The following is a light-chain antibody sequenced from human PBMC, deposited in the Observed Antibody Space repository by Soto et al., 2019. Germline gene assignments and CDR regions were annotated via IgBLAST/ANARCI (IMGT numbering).Light chain of an antibody. V-gene: IGKV3-11*01. Sequence: EIMLTQSPATLSLSPGERATLSCRASQSVSSYLAWYQQKPGQAPRLLIYDASNRATGIPARFSGSGSGTDFTLTISSLEPEDFAVYYCQQRRGAFGGGTKVDIK. CDR2: DAS. J-gene: IGKJ4*01. CDR1: QSVSSY. CDR3: QQRRGA.